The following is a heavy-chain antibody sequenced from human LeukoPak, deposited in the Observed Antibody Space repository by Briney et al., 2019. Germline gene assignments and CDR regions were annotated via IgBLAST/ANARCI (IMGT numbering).Heavy chain of an antibody. CDR2: THHSGAT. J-gene: IGHJ4*02. CDR3: ARGRIQLWSRRPVLDY. V-gene: IGHV4-59*12. D-gene: IGHD5-18*01. CDR1: GVSITSNY. Sequence: SETLSLTCSVSGVSITSNYWSWIRQPPGKGLEWLGYTHHSGATSYNPSLKSRVTISVDTSKNQFSLKLSSVTAADTAVYYCARGRIQLWSRRPVLDYWGQGTLVTVSS.